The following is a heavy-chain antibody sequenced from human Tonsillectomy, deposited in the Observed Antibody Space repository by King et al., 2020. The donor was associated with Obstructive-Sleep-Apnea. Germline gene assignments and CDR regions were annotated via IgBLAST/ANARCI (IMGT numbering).Heavy chain of an antibody. J-gene: IGHJ4*02. D-gene: IGHD6-13*01. CDR2: IYYSGST. Sequence: VQLQESGPGLVKPSETLSLTCTVSGGSISSYYWSWIRQPPGKGLEWIGYIYYSGSTNYNPSLQSRVTISVDTSKNQVSLKLSSVTAADTAVYYCARVLGGWSSPDGYWGQGTLVTVSS. CDR1: GGSISSYY. CDR3: ARVLGGWSSPDGY. V-gene: IGHV4-59*01.